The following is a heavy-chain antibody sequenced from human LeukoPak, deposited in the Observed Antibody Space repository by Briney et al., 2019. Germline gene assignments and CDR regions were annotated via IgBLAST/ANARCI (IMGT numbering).Heavy chain of an antibody. D-gene: IGHD4-17*01. CDR2: ISSSSSYI. V-gene: IGHV3-21*01. CDR3: ARAPDMDYGDYLYYFDY. CDR1: GFTFSSYS. Sequence: PGGSLRLSCAASGFTFSSYSMNWVRQAPGKGLEWVSSISSSSSYIYYADSVKGRFTISRDNAKNSLYLQMNSLRAEDTAVYYCARAPDMDYGDYLYYFDYWGQGTLVTVSS. J-gene: IGHJ4*02.